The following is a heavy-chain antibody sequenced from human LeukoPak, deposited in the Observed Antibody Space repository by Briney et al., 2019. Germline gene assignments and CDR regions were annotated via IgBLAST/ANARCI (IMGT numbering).Heavy chain of an antibody. J-gene: IGHJ4*02. CDR2: IWYDGSNK. D-gene: IGHD3-22*01. CDR1: GFTFSSYG. Sequence: GGSLRLSCAASGFTFSSYGVHWVRQAPGKGLEWVAVIWYDGSNKYYADSVKGRFTISRDNSKNTLYLQMNSLRAEDTAVYYCARNQYYYDSSGYSPLSYYFDYWAREPWSPSPQ. CDR3: ARNQYYYDSSGYSPLSYYFDY. V-gene: IGHV3-33*01.